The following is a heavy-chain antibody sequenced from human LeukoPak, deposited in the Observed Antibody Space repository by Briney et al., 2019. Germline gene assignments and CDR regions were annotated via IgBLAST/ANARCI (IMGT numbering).Heavy chain of an antibody. V-gene: IGHV3-23*01. CDR2: ISGSGGST. J-gene: IGHJ4*02. CDR3: ATYCGGDCSTNDY. CDR1: GFTFSSYA. D-gene: IGHD2-21*02. Sequence: PGGSLRLSCAASGFTFSSYAMSWVRQAPGKGLEWVSAISGSGGSTYYADSVKGRFTISRDNSKNTLYLQMNSLRAEDTAVYYCATYCGGDCSTNDYWGQGTLVTVSS.